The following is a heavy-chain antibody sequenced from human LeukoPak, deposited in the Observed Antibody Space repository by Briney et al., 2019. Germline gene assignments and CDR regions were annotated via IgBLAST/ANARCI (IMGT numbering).Heavy chain of an antibody. Sequence: GGSLRLSCSASGFSLRNYAIHWLRQAPGKGPEYVSGMSTNGGSTYYADSVKGRFTISRDNSKNTLYLQMSSLRVEDTAVYYCVRHWNQPAYWGQGTLVTVSS. CDR3: VRHWNQPAY. J-gene: IGHJ4*02. V-gene: IGHV3-64D*09. D-gene: IGHD1-1*01. CDR1: GFSLRNYA. CDR2: MSTNGGST.